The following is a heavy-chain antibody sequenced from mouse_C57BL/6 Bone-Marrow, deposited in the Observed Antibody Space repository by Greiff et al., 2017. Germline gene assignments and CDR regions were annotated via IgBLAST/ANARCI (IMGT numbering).Heavy chain of an antibody. J-gene: IGHJ2*01. Sequence: QVQLQQPGAELVKPGASVKLSCKASGYTFTSYWMHWVKQRPGQGLEWIGMIHPNSGSTNYNEKFKSKATLTVDKSSSTAYMQLSSLTSEDSAVYYCARLGLTTGVATDYWGQGTTLTVSS. CDR2: IHPNSGST. D-gene: IGHD1-1*01. CDR3: ARLGLTTGVATDY. V-gene: IGHV1-64*01. CDR1: GYTFTSYW.